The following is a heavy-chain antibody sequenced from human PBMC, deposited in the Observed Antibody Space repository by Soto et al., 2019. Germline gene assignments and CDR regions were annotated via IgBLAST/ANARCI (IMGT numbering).Heavy chain of an antibody. D-gene: IGHD4-4*01. V-gene: IGHV3-23*01. CDR3: AREDDYRSFDY. Sequence: GGSLRLSCAASGFTFNNYAMNWVRQAPGKGLEWVATISGTGGSTYYADSVKGRFTISRDNSKNTLYLQMNSLRAEDTAVYYCAREDDYRSFDYWGQGTLVTVSS. CDR1: GFTFNNYA. J-gene: IGHJ4*02. CDR2: ISGTGGST.